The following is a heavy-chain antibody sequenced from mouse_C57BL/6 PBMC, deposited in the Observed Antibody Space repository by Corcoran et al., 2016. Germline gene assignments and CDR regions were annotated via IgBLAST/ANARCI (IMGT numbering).Heavy chain of an antibody. J-gene: IGHJ3*01. Sequence: QVQLQQSGAELVKPGASVKLSCKASGYTFTEYTIHWVKQRSGQGLEWIGWFYPGSGSIKYNEKFKDKATLTADKSSSTVYMELSRLTSEDSAVYFCARHALIYYYGRRGAWFAYWGQGTLVTVSA. V-gene: IGHV1-62-2*01. CDR2: FYPGSGSI. CDR3: ARHALIYYYGRRGAWFAY. CDR1: GYTFTEYT. D-gene: IGHD1-1*01.